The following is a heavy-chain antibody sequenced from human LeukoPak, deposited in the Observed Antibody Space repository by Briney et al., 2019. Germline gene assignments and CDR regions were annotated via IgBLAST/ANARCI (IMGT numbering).Heavy chain of an antibody. CDR1: GGSFSGYY. CDR3: ARVGYDFWSGYYTPFDY. V-gene: IGHV4-34*01. D-gene: IGHD3-3*01. J-gene: IGHJ4*02. Sequence: SETLSLTCAVYGGSFSGYYWSWIRQPPGKGLEWIGEINHSGSTNYNPSLKSRVTISVDTSKNQFSLKLSSVTAADTAVYYCARVGYDFWSGYYTPFDYWGQGTLVTVSS. CDR2: INHSGST.